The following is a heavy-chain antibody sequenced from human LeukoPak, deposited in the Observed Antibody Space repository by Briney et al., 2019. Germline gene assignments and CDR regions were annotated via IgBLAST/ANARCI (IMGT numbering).Heavy chain of an antibody. D-gene: IGHD1-7*01. CDR3: ASATGTRPWYFDL. J-gene: IGHJ2*01. Sequence: GGSLILSFAASGFTFDDYAMHWVRQAPGKGLEWVSGISWNSGSIGYAESVKGRFTSSRDNAKNSLYLQMKSLRAEDTALNYCASATGTRPWYFDLWGRGTLVTVSS. V-gene: IGHV3-9*01. CDR1: GFTFDDYA. CDR2: ISWNSGSI.